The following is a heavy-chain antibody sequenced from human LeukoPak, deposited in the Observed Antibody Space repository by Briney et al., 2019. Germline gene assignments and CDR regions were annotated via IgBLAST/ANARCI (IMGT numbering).Heavy chain of an antibody. CDR3: AREDSGSKIDY. CDR1: GFTFSTYE. D-gene: IGHD1-26*01. CDR2: IGSSGSTV. Sequence: GGSLRLSCAASGFTFSTYEMNWVRQAPGKGLEWVSYIGSSGSTVYYADSVKGRFTISRDNAKNSLYLQMNSLRAEDTAVYYCAREDSGSKIDYWGQGTLVTVSS. V-gene: IGHV3-48*03. J-gene: IGHJ4*02.